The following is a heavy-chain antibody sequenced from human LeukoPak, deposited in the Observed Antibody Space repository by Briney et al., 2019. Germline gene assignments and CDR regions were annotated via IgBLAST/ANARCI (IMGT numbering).Heavy chain of an antibody. CDR1: GYTFRRYG. CDR3: AKDFGYDFWSAFDY. J-gene: IGHJ4*02. Sequence: GGTLRLSCAASGYTFRRYGMHWVSQAPGKGLEWVAFIVYDGGNNYYAGSVKGRFAISRDNSKKTLYLQMNSLRAEDTAVYYCAKDFGYDFWSAFDYWGQGTLVTVSS. D-gene: IGHD3-3*01. CDR2: IVYDGGNN. V-gene: IGHV3-30*02.